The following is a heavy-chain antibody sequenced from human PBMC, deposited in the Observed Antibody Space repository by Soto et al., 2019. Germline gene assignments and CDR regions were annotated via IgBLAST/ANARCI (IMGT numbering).Heavy chain of an antibody. V-gene: IGHV1-69*05. CDR2: IIPIFGTA. J-gene: IGHJ4*02. CDR3: ARETTVRPSVSYYFDY. D-gene: IGHD1-1*01. CDR1: GGTFSSYA. Sequence: QVQLVQSGAEVKKPGSSVKVSCKASGGTFSSYAISWVRQAPGQGLEWMGGIIPIFGTANYAQKFQGRVTITXXEXTXXAYMELSSLRSEDTAVYYCARETTVRPSVSYYFDYWGQGTLVTVSS.